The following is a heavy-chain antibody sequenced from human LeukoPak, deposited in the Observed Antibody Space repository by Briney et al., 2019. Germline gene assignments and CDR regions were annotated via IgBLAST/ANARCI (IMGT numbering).Heavy chain of an antibody. Sequence: GGSLRLSCAASGFTFSSYSMSWVRQAPGKGLEWVSSISSSSSYIYYADSVKGRFTISRDNAKNSLYLQMNSLRAEDTAVYYCARVEGLYGGLDYWGQGTLVTVSS. J-gene: IGHJ4*02. V-gene: IGHV3-21*01. CDR3: ARVEGLYGGLDY. CDR2: ISSSSSYI. D-gene: IGHD3-3*01. CDR1: GFTFSSYS.